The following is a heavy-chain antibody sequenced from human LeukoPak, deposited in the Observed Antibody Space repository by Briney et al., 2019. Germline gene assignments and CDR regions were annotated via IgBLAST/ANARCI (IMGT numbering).Heavy chain of an antibody. D-gene: IGHD6-19*01. CDR1: GFTFSSYA. Sequence: PGGSLRLSCAASGFTFSSYAMHWVRQAPGKGLEWVAVISYDGSNKYYADSVKGRFTISRDNSKNTLYLQMNSLRAEDTAVYYCARDTPGSSGWYAYWGQGTLVTVSS. J-gene: IGHJ4*02. CDR2: ISYDGSNK. V-gene: IGHV3-30-3*01. CDR3: ARDTPGSSGWYAY.